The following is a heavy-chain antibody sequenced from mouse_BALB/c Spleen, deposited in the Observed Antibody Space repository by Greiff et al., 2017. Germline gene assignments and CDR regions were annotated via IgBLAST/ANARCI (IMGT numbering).Heavy chain of an antibody. V-gene: IGHV1S81*02. J-gene: IGHJ4*01. CDR2: INPSNGRT. CDR1: GYTFTSYW. D-gene: IGHD4-1*01. CDR3: ARRLGRDYAMDY. Sequence: QVHVKQPGAELVKPGASVKLSCKASGYTFTSYWMHWVKQRPGQGLEWIGEINPSNGRTNYNEKFKSKATLTVDKSSSTAYMQLSSLTSEDSAVYYCARRLGRDYAMDYWGQGTSVTVSS.